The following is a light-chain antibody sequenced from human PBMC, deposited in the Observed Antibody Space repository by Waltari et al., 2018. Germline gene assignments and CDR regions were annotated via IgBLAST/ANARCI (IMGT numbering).Light chain of an antibody. V-gene: IGLV2-14*03. CDR3: SSHTSSSTVV. CDR2: DVS. Sequence: QPALTQPASVAGSPGPSSTIHCTGTRRDVAAANCVALYQHHPGKAPKLILYDVSNRPSGVSNRFSGSKSGNTASLTISGLQAEDESDYYCSSHTSSSTVVFGGGTKLTVL. J-gene: IGLJ2*01. CDR1: RRDVAAANC.